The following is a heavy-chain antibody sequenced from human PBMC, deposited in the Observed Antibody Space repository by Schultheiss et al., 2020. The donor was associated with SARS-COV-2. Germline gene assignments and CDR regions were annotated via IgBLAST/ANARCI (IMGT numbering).Heavy chain of an antibody. J-gene: IGHJ4*02. Sequence: ASVKVSCKASGYTFTGYYMHWVRQAPEQGLEWMGWINTYNGDANHAQRVQGRLSMTTDTSTNTAYMELTSLRSDDTAVYYCARGPTIEALVAVPLDQWGQGTLVTVSS. CDR2: INTYNGDA. CDR3: ARGPTIEALVAVPLDQ. CDR1: GYTFTGYY. D-gene: IGHD2-21*01. V-gene: IGHV1/OR15-2*02.